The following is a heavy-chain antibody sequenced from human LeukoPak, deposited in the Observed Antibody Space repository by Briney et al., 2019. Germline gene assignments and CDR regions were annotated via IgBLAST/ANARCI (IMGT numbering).Heavy chain of an antibody. D-gene: IGHD3-16*01. J-gene: IGHJ4*02. CDR3: TRSLMD. V-gene: IGHV3-74*01. Sequence: GVSLRLSCAASGSTLSGYWMHWARQAPGKGLVWVSRINFDGSDTSYADSVKGRFTISRDNAKNTLYLQMNSLRAEDTAVYYCTRSLMDWGQGIRVTVFS. CDR1: GSTLSGYW. CDR2: INFDGSDT.